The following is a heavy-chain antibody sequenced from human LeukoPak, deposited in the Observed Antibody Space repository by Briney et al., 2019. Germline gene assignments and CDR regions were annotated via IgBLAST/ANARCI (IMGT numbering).Heavy chain of an antibody. Sequence: GESLKISCKGSGYSFTRYWTGWVRQMPGKGLEWMGIIYPGDSDTRYSPSFQGQVTISADKSISTAYLQWSSLKASDTAMYYCAIHNGHRSSGWYYIDYWGQGTLVTVSS. CDR2: IYPGDSDT. D-gene: IGHD6-19*01. CDR3: AIHNGHRSSGWYYIDY. V-gene: IGHV5-51*01. J-gene: IGHJ4*02. CDR1: GYSFTRYW.